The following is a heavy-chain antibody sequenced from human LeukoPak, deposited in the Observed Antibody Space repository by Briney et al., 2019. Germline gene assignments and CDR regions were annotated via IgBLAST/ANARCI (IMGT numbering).Heavy chain of an antibody. D-gene: IGHD3-16*01. CDR1: GFTVSSSC. Sequence: GGSLRLSCAASGFTVSSSCMSWVRQAPGKGLEWVSAIYSDGTTYYADSVKGRFTISRDNSKNTLYLHMNSLRAEDTAIYYCAKMRGIVITFGGVIFDSWGQGTLATVSS. CDR3: AKMRGIVITFGGVIFDS. J-gene: IGHJ4*02. CDR2: IYSDGTT. V-gene: IGHV3-53*01.